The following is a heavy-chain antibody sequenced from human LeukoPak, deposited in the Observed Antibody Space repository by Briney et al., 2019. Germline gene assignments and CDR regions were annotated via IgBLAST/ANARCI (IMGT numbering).Heavy chain of an antibody. CDR1: GFTVSSNY. D-gene: IGHD5-24*01. CDR2: INSGGST. J-gene: IGHJ4*02. Sequence: PVGSLRLSCAASGFTVSSNYMSWVRQAPGKGLEWVSVINSGGSTYYADSVKGRFTISRDNSKNTLYLQMNSLRAEDTAVYYSARGGDGYNYFDYWGQGTLVTVSS. CDR3: ARGGDGYNYFDY. V-gene: IGHV3-66*02.